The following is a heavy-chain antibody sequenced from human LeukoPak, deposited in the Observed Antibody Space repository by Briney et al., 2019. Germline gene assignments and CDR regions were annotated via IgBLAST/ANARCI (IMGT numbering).Heavy chain of an antibody. CDR3: ARGWQFVGP. CDR2: IYYSGST. D-gene: IGHD1-26*01. J-gene: IGHJ4*02. Sequence: SETLSLTCTVSGGSISSYYWSWIRQPPGKGLEWIGYIYYSGSTKYNPSLKSRVTISVDTSKNQFSLKLSSVTAADTAVYYCARGWQFVGPWGQGTLVTVSS. CDR1: GGSISSYY. V-gene: IGHV4-59*01.